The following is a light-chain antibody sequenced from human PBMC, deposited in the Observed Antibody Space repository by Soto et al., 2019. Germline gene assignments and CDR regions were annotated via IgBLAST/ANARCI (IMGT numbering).Light chain of an antibody. CDR3: QQSYSTPIT. J-gene: IGKJ5*01. CDR2: AAS. Sequence: DIHMTQSPSSLSASVGYRFTITCRASQGIRNDLGWDQQKPGKAPKRLIYAASSLQSGVPSRFRGSGSGTEFTLTISSLQPEDFETYYCQQSYSTPITFGQGTRLEIK. V-gene: IGKV1-17*01. CDR1: QGIRND.